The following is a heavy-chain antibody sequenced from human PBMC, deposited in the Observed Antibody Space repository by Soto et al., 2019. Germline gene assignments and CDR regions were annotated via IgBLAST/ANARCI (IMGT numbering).Heavy chain of an antibody. Sequence: QVQLVQSGAEVKKPGASVKLSSRTSGYTFTHYYIHWVQQAPGQGLEWLAIINPASGSTNYAQDFQGRVTLTMDTSTTTVYMELSGLRAEDTAIFYCARDLAAGDHWGQGTLVTVSS. CDR1: GYTFTHYY. CDR3: ARDLAAGDH. D-gene: IGHD6-13*01. CDR2: INPASGST. V-gene: IGHV1-46*01. J-gene: IGHJ4*02.